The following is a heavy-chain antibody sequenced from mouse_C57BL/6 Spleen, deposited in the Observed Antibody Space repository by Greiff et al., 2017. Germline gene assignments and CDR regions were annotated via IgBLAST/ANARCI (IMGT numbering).Heavy chain of an antibody. V-gene: IGHV7-1*01. CDR3: ARDAEGYDYAMDY. D-gene: IGHD2-2*01. CDR2: SRNKANDYTT. Sequence: EVQVVESGGGLVQSGRSLRLSCATSGFTFSDFYMEWVRQAPGKGLEWIAASRNKANDYTTEYSASVKGRFIVSRDTSQSILYLQMNALRAEDTARYYCARDAEGYDYAMDYWGQGTSVTVSS. J-gene: IGHJ4*01. CDR1: GFTFSDFY.